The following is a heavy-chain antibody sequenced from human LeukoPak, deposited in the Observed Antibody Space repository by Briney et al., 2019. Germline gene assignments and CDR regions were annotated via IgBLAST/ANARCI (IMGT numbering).Heavy chain of an antibody. D-gene: IGHD3-9*01. CDR1: GFTFRSYW. CDR2: INPDGSRT. J-gene: IGHJ4*02. Sequence: GGSLRLSCAASGFTFRSYWMHWVRQTPGEGLVWVSRINPDGSRTDYADSVKGRFTISRDNTKNTVDLQMNSLRAEDTAVYYCARDFEAPSNCWGQGTLVTVSS. CDR3: ARDFEAPSNC. V-gene: IGHV3-74*01.